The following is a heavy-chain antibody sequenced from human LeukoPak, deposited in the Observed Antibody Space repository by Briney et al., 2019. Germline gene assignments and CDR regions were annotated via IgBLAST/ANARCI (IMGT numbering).Heavy chain of an antibody. CDR3: ARECSTSCFDAFDI. CDR1: GFTFSDYY. J-gene: IGHJ3*02. CDR2: ISSSGSTI. Sequence: GGSLRLSCAASGFTFSDYYMSWIRQAPGKGLEWVSYISSSGSTIYYADSVKGRFTISRDNAKNSLYLQMNSLRAEDTAVYYCARECSTSCFDAFDIWGQGTMVTVSS. V-gene: IGHV3-11*04. D-gene: IGHD2-2*01.